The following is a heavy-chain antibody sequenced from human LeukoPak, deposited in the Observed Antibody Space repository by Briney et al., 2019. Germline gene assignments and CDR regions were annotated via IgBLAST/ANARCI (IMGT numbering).Heavy chain of an antibody. D-gene: IGHD2-15*01. CDR3: ARVICTGGSCFQNDY. CDR2: INSGATSE. V-gene: IGHV3-48*03. J-gene: IGHJ4*02. Sequence: GGSLRLSCTASGFIFSDFEMNWVRQAPGKGLQWLAYINSGATSEYYADSVKGRFTISRDNAKNSLFLQMNSLRVQDTAIYYCARVICTGGSCFQNDYWGQGTLVTVSS. CDR1: GFIFSDFE.